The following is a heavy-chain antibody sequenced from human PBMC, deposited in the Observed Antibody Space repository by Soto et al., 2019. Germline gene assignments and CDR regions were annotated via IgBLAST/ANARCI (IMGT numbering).Heavy chain of an antibody. V-gene: IGHV4-31*03. CDR3: AREGSYYYGMDV. CDR2: IYYRGST. Sequence: SETLSLTCTVSGGSISSGGYYWSWIRQHPGKGLEWIGYIYYRGSTYYNPSLKSRVTISVDTSKNQFSLKLSSVTAADTAVYYCAREGSYYYGMDVWGQGTTVTVSS. J-gene: IGHJ6*02. CDR1: GGSISSGGYY. D-gene: IGHD3-10*01.